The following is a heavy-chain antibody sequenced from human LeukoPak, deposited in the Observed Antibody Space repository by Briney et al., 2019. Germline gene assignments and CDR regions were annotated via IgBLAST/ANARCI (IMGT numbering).Heavy chain of an antibody. CDR1: GGSISSYY. D-gene: IGHD6-13*01. J-gene: IGHJ4*02. Sequence: SETLSLTCIVSGGSISSYYWSWIRQPPGKGLEWIGYIYYSGSTNYNPSLKSRVTISVDTSKNQFSLKLSSVTAADTAVYYCARVEAAGIDYWGQGTLVTVSS. V-gene: IGHV4-59*01. CDR2: IYYSGST. CDR3: ARVEAAGIDY.